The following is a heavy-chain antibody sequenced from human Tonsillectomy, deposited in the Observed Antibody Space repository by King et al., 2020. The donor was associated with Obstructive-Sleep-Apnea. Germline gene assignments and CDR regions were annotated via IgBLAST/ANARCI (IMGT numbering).Heavy chain of an antibody. CDR2: VYFAAGDT. V-gene: IGHV4-39*07. D-gene: IGHD4-17*01. CDR1: CDSINSHSYF. J-gene: IGHJ3*02. Sequence: LQLQESGPGLVKPSETLSLTCPVSCDSINSHSYFWAWIRQPPGKGLEWLGRVYFAAGDTYFSPSLTSRITISADTSSNQFSLKLRSLTAADTAVYFCAREKAAVTTRGVFDIWGQGTMVIVS. CDR3: AREKAAVTTRGVFDI.